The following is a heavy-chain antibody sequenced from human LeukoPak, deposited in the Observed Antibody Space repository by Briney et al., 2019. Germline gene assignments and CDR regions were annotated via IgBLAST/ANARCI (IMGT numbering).Heavy chain of an antibody. J-gene: IGHJ4*02. CDR2: IYTSGST. Sequence: MPSETLSLTCTVSGGSISSYYWSWIRQPAGKGLEWIGRIYTSGSTNYNPSLKSRVTMSVDTSKNQFSLKLSSVTAADTAVYYCAGSGWPKDVGPFDYWGQGTLVTVSS. V-gene: IGHV4-4*07. D-gene: IGHD6-19*01. CDR1: GGSISSYY. CDR3: AGSGWPKDVGPFDY.